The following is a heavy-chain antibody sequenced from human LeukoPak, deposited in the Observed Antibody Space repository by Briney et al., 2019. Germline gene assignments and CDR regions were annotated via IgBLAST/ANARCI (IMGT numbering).Heavy chain of an antibody. D-gene: IGHD3-10*01. CDR3: AKDYYYGSGRFDY. Sequence: GGSLRLSCAASEFTFSNYPMSWVRQAPGKGLEWVSAITTGGNTYYADSVRGRFTISRDNSKNTLYLQMNSLRAEDTAVYYCAKDYYYGSGRFDYWGQGTLVTVSS. V-gene: IGHV3-23*01. CDR1: EFTFSNYP. J-gene: IGHJ4*02. CDR2: ITTGGNT.